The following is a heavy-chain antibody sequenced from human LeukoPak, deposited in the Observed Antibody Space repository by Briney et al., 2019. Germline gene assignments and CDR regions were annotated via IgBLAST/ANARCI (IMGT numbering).Heavy chain of an antibody. CDR1: GGSISSGSYY. J-gene: IGHJ3*02. CDR2: IYTRGIT. Sequence: SETLSLTCTVSGGSISSGSYYWSWIRQPAGKGLEWLGHIYTRGITNYNPSLESRVTFSIDTSKNQFSLRLSSVTAADTAVYYCARLKTHYYESSGYLAAFDIWGQGTMVTVSS. V-gene: IGHV4-61*09. CDR3: ARLKTHYYESSGYLAAFDI. D-gene: IGHD3-22*01.